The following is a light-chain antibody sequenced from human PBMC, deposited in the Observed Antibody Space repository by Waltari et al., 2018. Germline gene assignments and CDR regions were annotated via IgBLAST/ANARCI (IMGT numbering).Light chain of an antibody. Sequence: PLTQPASVTGSPGQSITICWTETSSEVGSYNLVPWYQHHPGKAPKRMIYEGTQRPSGVSDRFSGSKSGDTASLTISGLQAEDEADYYCCSYVRDITWVFGGGTKLTVL. CDR3: CSYVRDITWV. V-gene: IGLV2-23*01. CDR1: SSEVGSYNL. CDR2: EGT. J-gene: IGLJ3*02.